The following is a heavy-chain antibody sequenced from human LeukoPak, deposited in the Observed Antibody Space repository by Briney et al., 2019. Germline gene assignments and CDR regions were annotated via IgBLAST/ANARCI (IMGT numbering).Heavy chain of an antibody. CDR2: IYYSGST. J-gene: IGHJ4*02. CDR1: GGSISSYY. CDR3: ARVRDGYNFGFDY. V-gene: IGHV4-59*01. Sequence: SETLSLTCTVSGGSISSYYWSWIRQTPGKGLEWIGYIYYSGSTNYNPSLKSRVTISVDTSKNQFSLKLSSVTAADTAVYYCARVRDGYNFGFDYWGQGTLVTVSS. D-gene: IGHD5-24*01.